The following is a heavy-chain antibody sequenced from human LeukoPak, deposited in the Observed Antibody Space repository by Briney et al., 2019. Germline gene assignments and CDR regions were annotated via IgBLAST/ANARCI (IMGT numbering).Heavy chain of an antibody. CDR3: ARVYYGSGSLHYYYYYMDV. CDR2: ISGSAGST. J-gene: IGHJ6*03. V-gene: IGHV3-23*01. Sequence: RAGGSLRLSCAASGFTFSTYAMSWVRQAPGKGLEWVSAISGSAGSTNYADSVKGRFTISRDNSKNTLYLQMNSLRAEDTAVYYCARVYYGSGSLHYYYYYMDVWGKGTTVTISS. D-gene: IGHD3-10*01. CDR1: GFTFSTYA.